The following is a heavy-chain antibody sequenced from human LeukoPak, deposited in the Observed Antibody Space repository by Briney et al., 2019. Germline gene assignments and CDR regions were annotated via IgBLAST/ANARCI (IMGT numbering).Heavy chain of an antibody. D-gene: IGHD3-22*01. CDR3: VRHGGGDYCH. J-gene: IGHJ4*01. CDR1: GFALSTND. V-gene: IGHV3-66*02. Sequence: PGGSLRLSCAASGFALSTNDMNWVRQAPGKGLEWVSIIYPWGSALYTDSLKGRCTVTRDESKNMMFLQMDTQRPDYTAMNYCVRHGGGDYCHWGQGALVTVSS. CDR2: IYPWGSA.